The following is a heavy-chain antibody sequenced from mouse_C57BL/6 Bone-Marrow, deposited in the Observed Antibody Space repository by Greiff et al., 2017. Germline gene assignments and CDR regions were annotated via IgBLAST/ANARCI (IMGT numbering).Heavy chain of an antibody. V-gene: IGHV1-81*01. D-gene: IGHD1-1*01. CDR2: IYPRSGNT. CDR3: ARWVITTVVAPYYFDY. J-gene: IGHJ2*01. Sequence: VQLVESGAELARPGASVKLSCKASGYTFTSYGISWVKQRTGQGLEWIGEIYPRSGNTYYNEKFKGKATLTADKSSSTAYMELRSLTSEDSAVYFCARWVITTVVAPYYFDYWGQGTTLTVSS. CDR1: GYTFTSYG.